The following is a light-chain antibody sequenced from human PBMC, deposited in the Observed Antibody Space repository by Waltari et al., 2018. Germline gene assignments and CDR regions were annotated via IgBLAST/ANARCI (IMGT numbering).Light chain of an antibody. CDR3: SSYTTSSAPGV. CDR1: DSDVGAYDF. Sequence: QSALTQPASVSGSPGQSITISCSGTDSDVGAYDFVSWSQQHPGKAPHLIIYEVSNRPSGISNRFSGLQAEDEADYYCSSYTTSSAPGVFGTGTRATVL. V-gene: IGLV2-14*01. CDR2: EVS. J-gene: IGLJ1*01.